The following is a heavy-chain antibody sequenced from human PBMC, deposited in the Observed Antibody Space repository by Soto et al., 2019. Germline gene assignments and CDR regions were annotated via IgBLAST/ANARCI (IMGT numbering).Heavy chain of an antibody. CDR2: ISADGAGT. J-gene: IGHJ4*02. V-gene: IGHV3-23*01. D-gene: IGHD2-2*01. Sequence: GGSLRISFAASGFTFNTYTINWVRQAPGKGLELVSAISADGAGTYYADPGKGRFTISRDNFQNTLLLQMNSLRAEDTAIFYCAIISSTSCSDYWGQGILVAVTS. CDR3: AIISSTSCSDY. CDR1: GFTFNTYT.